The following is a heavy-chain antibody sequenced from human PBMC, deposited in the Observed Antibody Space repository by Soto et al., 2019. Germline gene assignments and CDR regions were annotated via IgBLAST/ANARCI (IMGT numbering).Heavy chain of an antibody. Sequence: PRGSLILSGVGSGFTSSSSWMPWARQAPGKGLEWLANITQDGRQKYYVDSVKGRFTISRDNAKNSLYLQMNSLRADDKAVYYCARDGYSYALDVWGQGTTVTVS. CDR2: ITQDGRQK. CDR1: GFTSSSSW. J-gene: IGHJ6*02. V-gene: IGHV3-7*03. CDR3: ARDGYSYALDV.